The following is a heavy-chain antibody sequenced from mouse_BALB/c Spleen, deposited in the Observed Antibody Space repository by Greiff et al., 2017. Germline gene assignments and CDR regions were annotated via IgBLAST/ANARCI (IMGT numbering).Heavy chain of an antibody. CDR1: GFAFSSYD. Sequence: EVMLVESGGGLVKPGGSLKLSCAASGFAFSSYDMSWVRQTPEKRLEWVAYISSGGGSTYYPDTVKGRFTISRDNAKNTLYLQMSSLKSEDTAMYYCARQRGVYYGSSYDWYFDVWGAGTTVTVSS. CDR3: ARQRGVYYGSSYDWYFDV. D-gene: IGHD1-1*01. CDR2: ISSGGGST. V-gene: IGHV5-12-1*01. J-gene: IGHJ1*01.